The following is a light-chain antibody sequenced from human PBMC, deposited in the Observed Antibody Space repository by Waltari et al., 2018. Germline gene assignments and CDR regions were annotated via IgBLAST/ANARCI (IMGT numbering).Light chain of an antibody. CDR2: KAS. Sequence: DIQMTQSPSTLSASVGDRVTITCRASQSISSWVAWYQQKPGKAPNLLIYKASTLESGVPSRFSGSGYGTEFTLTISSLQPDDFATDHCQQHNSYSPWTFGQGTKVEVK. J-gene: IGKJ1*01. CDR3: QQHNSYSPWT. V-gene: IGKV1-5*03. CDR1: QSISSW.